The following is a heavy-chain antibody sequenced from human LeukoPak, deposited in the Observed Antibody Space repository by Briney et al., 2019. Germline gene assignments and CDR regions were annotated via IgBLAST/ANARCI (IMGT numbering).Heavy chain of an antibody. D-gene: IGHD3-22*01. V-gene: IGHV3-21*01. CDR3: ARDSDDSSGYYSAFDY. Sequence: GGSLRLSCAASGFTFSSYAMHWVRQAPGKGLEWGSSISSSSSYIYYADSVKGRFTISRDNTKNSLYLQMNSLRAEDTAVYYCARDSDDSSGYYSAFDYWGQGTLVTVSS. J-gene: IGHJ4*02. CDR2: ISSSSSYI. CDR1: GFTFSSYA.